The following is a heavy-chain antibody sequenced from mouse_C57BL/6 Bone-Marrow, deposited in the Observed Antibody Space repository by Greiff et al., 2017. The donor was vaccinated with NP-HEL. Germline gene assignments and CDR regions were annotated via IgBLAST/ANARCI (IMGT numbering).Heavy chain of an antibody. J-gene: IGHJ2*01. CDR2: ISDGGSYT. Sequence: EVKLMESGGGLVKPGGSLKLSCAASGFTFSSYAMSWVRQTPEKRLEWVATISDGGSYTYYPDNVKGRFTISRDNAKNNLYRQMSHLKSEDTAMYYCARGAYGSSLYYFDYWGQGTTLTVSS. D-gene: IGHD1-1*01. CDR3: ARGAYGSSLYYFDY. CDR1: GFTFSSYA. V-gene: IGHV5-4*03.